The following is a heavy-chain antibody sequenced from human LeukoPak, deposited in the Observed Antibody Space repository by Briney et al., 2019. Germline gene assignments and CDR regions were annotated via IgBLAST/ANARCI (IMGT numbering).Heavy chain of an antibody. J-gene: IGHJ5*02. D-gene: IGHD5-12*01. V-gene: IGHV4-59*01. CDR1: GGSISSYY. CDR2: IYYSGST. Sequence: SETLSLTCTVSGGSISSYYWSWIRQPPGKGLEWIGYIYYSGSTNYNPSLKSRVTISVDTSKNQFSLKLSSVTAADTAVYYCARGRYGFDPWGQGTLVTVSS. CDR3: ARGRYGFDP.